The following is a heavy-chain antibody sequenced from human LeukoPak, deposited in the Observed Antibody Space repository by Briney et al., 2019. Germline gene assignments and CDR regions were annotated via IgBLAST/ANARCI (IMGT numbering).Heavy chain of an antibody. CDR1: GFTFRSSS. CDR3: VRGGSSSSGPSDY. CDR2: ISGRSDYI. V-gene: IGHV3-21*01. J-gene: IGHJ4*02. Sequence: GGSLRFSCAASGFTFRSSSMTWVRQAPGKGLEWVSSISGRSDYIYYTDSVRGRFTISRDNAENSLYLQMNSLRVEDTAVYFCVRGGSSSSGPSDYWGQGTLVTVSS. D-gene: IGHD6-6*01.